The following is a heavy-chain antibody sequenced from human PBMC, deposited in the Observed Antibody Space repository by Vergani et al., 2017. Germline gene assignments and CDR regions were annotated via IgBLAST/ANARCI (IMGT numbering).Heavy chain of an antibody. CDR1: GFTFDDYA. CDR2: ISWNSGSI. D-gene: IGHD2-21*02. Sequence: EVQLVESGGGLVQPGRSLRLSCAASGFTFDDYAMHWVRQAPGKGLEWVSGISWNSGSIGYADSVKGRFTISRDNAKNSLYLQMNSLRAEDTAVYYCARAPIVVVTGDYYYGMDVWGQGTTVTVSS. CDR3: ARAPIVVVTGDYYYGMDV. J-gene: IGHJ6*02. V-gene: IGHV3-9*01.